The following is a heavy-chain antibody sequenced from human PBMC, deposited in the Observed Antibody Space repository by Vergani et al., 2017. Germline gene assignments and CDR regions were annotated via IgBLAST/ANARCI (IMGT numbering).Heavy chain of an antibody. Sequence: QVQLQESGPGLVKPSETLSLTCTVSGGSISSYYWSWIRQPPGKGLEWIGYIYYSGSTNYNPSLKSRVTIAVDTSKNQFSLKLSSVTAADTAVYYCARSRAQKYGSGSFSDYYYGMDVWGQGTTVTVSS. CDR2: IYYSGST. V-gene: IGHV4-59*01. CDR3: ARSRAQKYGSGSFSDYYYGMDV. D-gene: IGHD3-10*01. J-gene: IGHJ6*02. CDR1: GGSISSYY.